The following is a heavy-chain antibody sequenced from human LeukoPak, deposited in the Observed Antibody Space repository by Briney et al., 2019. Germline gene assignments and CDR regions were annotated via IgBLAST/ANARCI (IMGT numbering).Heavy chain of an antibody. CDR3: ARGYSSWFDP. J-gene: IGHJ5*02. D-gene: IGHD2-15*01. V-gene: IGHV4-34*01. Sequence: SETLSLTCAVYGGSFSGYYWSWIRQPPGKGLEWIGEINHSESTNYNPSLKSRVTISVDTSKNQFSLKLSSVTAADTAVYYCARGYSSWFDPWGQGTLVTVSS. CDR1: GGSFSGYY. CDR2: INHSEST.